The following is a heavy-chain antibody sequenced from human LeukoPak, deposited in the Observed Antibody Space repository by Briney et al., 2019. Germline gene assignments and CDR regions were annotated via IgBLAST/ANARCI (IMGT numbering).Heavy chain of an antibody. CDR1: GGSISSGSYY. D-gene: IGHD3-3*01. CDR2: IYTSGST. J-gene: IGHJ3*02. CDR3: ARDRGYDFYLDGDAFDI. V-gene: IGHV4-61*02. Sequence: PSQTLSLTCTVSGGSISSGSYYWSWIRQPAGKGLEWIGRIYTSGSTNYNPSLKSQVTISVDTSKNQFSLKLSSATAADTAVYYCARDRGYDFYLDGDAFDIWGQGTMVTVSS.